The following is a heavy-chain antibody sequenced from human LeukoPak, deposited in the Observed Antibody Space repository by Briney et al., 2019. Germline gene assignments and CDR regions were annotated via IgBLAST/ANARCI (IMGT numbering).Heavy chain of an antibody. CDR3: GRAF. CDR1: GFTFSSYS. Sequence: PGGSLRLSCAASGFTFSSYSMNWVRQAPGKGLEGVASISYRSSHIYYADSANGRSTISRDNAKNSLYLQMNNLRAEATAVYYCGRAFWGQGTLVTVSS. V-gene: IGHV3-21*01. J-gene: IGHJ4*02. CDR2: ISYRSSHI.